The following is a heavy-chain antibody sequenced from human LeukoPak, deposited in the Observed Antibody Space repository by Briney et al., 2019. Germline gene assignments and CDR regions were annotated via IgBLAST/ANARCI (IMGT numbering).Heavy chain of an antibody. Sequence: NPSETLSLTCAVYGGSFSGYYWSWIRQPPGKGLEWIGEINHSGSTNYNPSRKSRVTISVDTSKNQFSLKLSSVTAADTAVYYCARFQGPITGTTSKYNWFDPGGQGTLVTVSS. CDR2: INHSGST. J-gene: IGHJ5*02. D-gene: IGHD1-7*01. CDR3: ARFQGPITGTTSKYNWFDP. CDR1: GGSFSGYY. V-gene: IGHV4-34*01.